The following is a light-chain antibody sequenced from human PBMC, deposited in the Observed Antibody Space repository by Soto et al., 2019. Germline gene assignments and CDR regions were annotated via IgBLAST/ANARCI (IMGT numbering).Light chain of an antibody. CDR3: EHYARSVGT. V-gene: IGKV3-20*01. CDR1: ESASSSY. Sequence: EIVLTQSPGTLSLSPGERATVSCRASESASSSYFAWYQQKPGQPPRLLISGTSNRATRIPDRFSGSGSGPDFTLTTNRLGPENFAVYYCEHYARSVGTFGQGTRVQIK. J-gene: IGKJ1*01. CDR2: GTS.